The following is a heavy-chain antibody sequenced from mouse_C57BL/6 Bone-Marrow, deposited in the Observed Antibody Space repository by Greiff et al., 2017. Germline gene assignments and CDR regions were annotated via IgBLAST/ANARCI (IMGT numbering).Heavy chain of an antibody. Sequence: EVMLVESGGGFVKPGGSLKLSCAASGFTFSSYAMSWVRQTPEKRLAWVATISDGGSYTYYPVNVKGRFTISRDNAKNNLYLQMSHLKSEDTAMYYCARPSYYSNWWVAWFAYWGQGTLVTVSA. J-gene: IGHJ3*01. D-gene: IGHD2-5*01. CDR2: ISDGGSYT. CDR1: GFTFSSYA. CDR3: ARPSYYSNWWVAWFAY. V-gene: IGHV5-4*03.